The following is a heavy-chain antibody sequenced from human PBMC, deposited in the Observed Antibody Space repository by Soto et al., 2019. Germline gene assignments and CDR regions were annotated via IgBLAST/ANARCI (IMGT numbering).Heavy chain of an antibody. CDR2: IDWDDDE. J-gene: IGHJ6*02. CDR1: GFSLSTSGMS. D-gene: IGHD3-10*01. CDR3: AGGFGESSGMDV. V-gene: IGHV2-70*01. Sequence: PTQTLTLTCTSSGFSLSTSGMSVSWIRQPPGKALEWLALIDWDDDEYYSTSLKTRLTVSKDTSKNQVVLTMTNMDPVDTPTYYCAGGFGESSGMDVWGQGTTVTVSS.